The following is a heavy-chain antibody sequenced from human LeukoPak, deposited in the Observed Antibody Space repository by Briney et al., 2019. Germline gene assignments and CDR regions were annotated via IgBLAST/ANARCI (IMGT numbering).Heavy chain of an antibody. V-gene: IGHV3-74*01. Sequence: GGSLRLSCAASGFTFSNYWMHWVRQAPGKGLEWVSRIKGDGSHTIYADSAKGRSTISRDNAKNTVYLQMNSLRAEDTAVYYCTRDGDAYNFDYWGQGTLVTVSS. CDR3: TRDGDAYNFDY. CDR1: GFTFSNYW. J-gene: IGHJ4*02. D-gene: IGHD5-24*01. CDR2: IKGDGSHT.